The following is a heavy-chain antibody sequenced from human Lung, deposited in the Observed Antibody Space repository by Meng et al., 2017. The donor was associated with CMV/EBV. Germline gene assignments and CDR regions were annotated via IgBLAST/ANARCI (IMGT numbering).Heavy chain of an antibody. V-gene: IGHV4-4*02. CDR3: ARVGQWLPIDY. J-gene: IGHJ4*02. CDR1: GGSISSSNW. D-gene: IGHD6-19*01. CDR2: IYHSGST. Sequence: VNLRALGPSLVTPSGTRSLTCAVAGGSISSSNWWSWVRQPPGKGLEWIGEIYHSGSTNYNPSLKSRVTISVDKSKNQFSLNLSSVTAADTAVYYCARVGQWLPIDYWGQGTLVTVSS.